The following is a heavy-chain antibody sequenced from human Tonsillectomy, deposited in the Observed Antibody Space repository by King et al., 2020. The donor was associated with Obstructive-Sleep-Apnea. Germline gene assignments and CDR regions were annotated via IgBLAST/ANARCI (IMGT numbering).Heavy chain of an antibody. CDR3: ASEVSGSYHFAY. CDR2: ISHSGST. CDR1: GDSISSNYW. V-gene: IGHV4-4*02. Sequence: LQLQESGPGLVKPSGTLSLTCAVSGDSISSNYWWSWVRQPPGKGLEWIGEISHSGSTNYNPSLKSRVTISVDNSRNQISLRLSSVTAADTAVYYCASEVSGSYHFAYWGQGTLVTVSS. D-gene: IGHD1-26*01. J-gene: IGHJ4*02.